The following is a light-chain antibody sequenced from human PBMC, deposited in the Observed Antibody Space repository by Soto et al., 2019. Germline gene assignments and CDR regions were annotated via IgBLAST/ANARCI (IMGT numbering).Light chain of an antibody. CDR3: QQYGSSPWT. Sequence: DIVLTQSPGTLYLSPGERATLSCRASQSVSSFLAWYQQKVGQAPRLLIYGASSRATGITDRFSGSGSGTDFTLTISRLEPEDFAVYYCQQYGSSPWTFCQGTKVEI. CDR2: GAS. V-gene: IGKV3-20*01. J-gene: IGKJ1*01. CDR1: QSVSSF.